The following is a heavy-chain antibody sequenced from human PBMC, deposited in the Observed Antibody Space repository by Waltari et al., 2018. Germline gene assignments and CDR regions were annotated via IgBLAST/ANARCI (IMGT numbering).Heavy chain of an antibody. V-gene: IGHV4-39*07. J-gene: IGHJ5*02. D-gene: IGHD3-10*01. Sequence: QLQLQESGPGLVRPSETLSLTCTVSGDSISSSNYFWGWIRQHPGMGLEWIGTINYSGSTPYNPSLKSRVIISVYTSKNQFCLELSSVSAADTAVYYCARGPNVYGSGRTWCAPWGQGTLVTVSS. CDR2: INYSGST. CDR1: GDSISSSNYF. CDR3: ARGPNVYGSGRTWCAP.